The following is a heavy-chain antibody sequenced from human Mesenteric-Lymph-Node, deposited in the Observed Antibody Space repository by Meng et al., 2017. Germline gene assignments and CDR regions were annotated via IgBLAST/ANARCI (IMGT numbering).Heavy chain of an antibody. CDR1: GGSFSGYY. CDR3: ASYSGIAASGQNWFDP. V-gene: IGHV4-34*01. J-gene: IGHJ5*02. D-gene: IGHD6-13*01. Sequence: QGQLQQWGRGLLKPSEALSLTCAVYGGSFSGYYWSWIRQPTGKGLEWIGEINHSGSTNNNPSLKSRVTISVDTSKNQFSLKLSSVTAADTAVYYCASYSGIAASGQNWFDPWGQGTLVTVSS. CDR2: INHSGST.